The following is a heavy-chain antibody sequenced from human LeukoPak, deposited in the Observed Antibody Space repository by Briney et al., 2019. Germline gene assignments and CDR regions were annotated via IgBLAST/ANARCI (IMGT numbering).Heavy chain of an antibody. Sequence: SVKVACKASGGTFSSYAISWVRQAPGQGLEWMGRIIPIFGTANYAQKFQGRVTITTDESASTAYMELSSLRSEDTAVYYCASGNYGYSSSWYYFDYWGQGTLVTVSS. J-gene: IGHJ4*02. CDR3: ASGNYGYSSSWYYFDY. V-gene: IGHV1-69*05. CDR1: GGTFSSYA. D-gene: IGHD6-13*01. CDR2: IIPIFGTA.